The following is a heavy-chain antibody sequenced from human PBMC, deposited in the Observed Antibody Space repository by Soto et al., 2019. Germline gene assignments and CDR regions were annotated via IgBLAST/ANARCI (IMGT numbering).Heavy chain of an antibody. CDR1: GYTFTSYA. D-gene: IGHD2-15*01. V-gene: IGHV1-3*01. CDR3: ARAGVVVAATPWFDP. J-gene: IGHJ5*02. Sequence: ASVKVSCTASGYTFTSYAMHWVRQAPGQRLEWMGWINAGNGNTKYSQKFQGRVNITRDTSASTAYMEMSSLRSEDTAVYYCARAGVVVAATPWFDPWGQGTLVTVSS. CDR2: INAGNGNT.